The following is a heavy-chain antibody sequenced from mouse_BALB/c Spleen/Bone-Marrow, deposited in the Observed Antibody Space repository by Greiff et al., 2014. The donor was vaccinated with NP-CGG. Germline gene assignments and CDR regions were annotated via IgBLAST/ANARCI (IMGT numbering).Heavy chain of an antibody. CDR2: ISYDSSN. CDR3: AREGGSLWYFDV. V-gene: IGHV3-6*02. Sequence: VQLKESGPGPVKPSQSLSLTCSVPGYSITSGYYWYWIRPFPGSKLEWMGYISYDSSNNYNPSLKNRISITRDTSKNQFFLKLSSVTTEDTATYYCAREGGSLWYFDVWGAGTTVTVSS. CDR1: GYSITSGYY. J-gene: IGHJ1*01.